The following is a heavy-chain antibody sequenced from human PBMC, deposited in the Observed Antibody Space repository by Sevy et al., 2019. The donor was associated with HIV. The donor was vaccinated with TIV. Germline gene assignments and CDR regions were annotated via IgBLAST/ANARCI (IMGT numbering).Heavy chain of an antibody. J-gene: IGHJ5*02. CDR2: ISSSSSYI. CDR1: EFTFSSYS. Sequence: GGSLRLSCAASEFTFSSYSMNWVRQAPGKGLEWVSSISSSSSYIYYADSVKGRFTISRDNAKNSLYLQMNSLRAEDTAVYYCARLERGYSYGYRGGWFNPWGQGTLVTVSS. D-gene: IGHD5-18*01. CDR3: ARLERGYSYGYRGGWFNP. V-gene: IGHV3-21*01.